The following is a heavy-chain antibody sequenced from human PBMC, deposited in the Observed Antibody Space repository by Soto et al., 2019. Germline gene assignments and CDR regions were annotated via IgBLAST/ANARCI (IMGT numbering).Heavy chain of an antibody. D-gene: IGHD6-6*01. Sequence: GSLRLSCAASGFTFSSYSMNWVRQAPGKGLEWVSSISSSSSYIYYADSVKGRFTISRDNAKNSLYLQMNSLRAEDTAVYYCARDSSSSLYYYYGMDVWGQGTTVTVS. J-gene: IGHJ6*02. CDR2: ISSSSSYI. CDR1: GFTFSSYS. CDR3: ARDSSSSLYYYYGMDV. V-gene: IGHV3-21*01.